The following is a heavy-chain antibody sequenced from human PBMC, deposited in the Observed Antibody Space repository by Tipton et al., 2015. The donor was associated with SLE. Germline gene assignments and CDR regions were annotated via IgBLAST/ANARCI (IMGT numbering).Heavy chain of an antibody. J-gene: IGHJ4*02. CDR2: LKTDDGYT. V-gene: IGHV3-74*01. D-gene: IGHD3-22*01. CDR1: GSGTSNY. Sequence: SLRLSCVASGSGTSNYMHWVRQGPGKGLVWVSRLKTDDGYTSYADSVKGRFTISRDNAKNSLHLQMDTLRAEDTAVYYCACLDSRSPLPDWGQGTLVTVSS. CDR3: ACLDSRSPLPD.